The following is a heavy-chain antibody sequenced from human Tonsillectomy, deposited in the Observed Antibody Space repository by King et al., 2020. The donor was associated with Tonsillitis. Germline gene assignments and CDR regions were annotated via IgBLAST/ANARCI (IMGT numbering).Heavy chain of an antibody. Sequence: QLVQSGGGVVQPGGSLRLSCAASGFTFSKYGMHWVRQAPGKGLEWVAFIRYDGSKKYYADSVKGRFTISRDNSKNTLYLQMNSLRGEDTAVYYCAKFEGSTYYFDYWGQGTLVTVSS. D-gene: IGHD6-13*01. CDR1: GFTFSKYG. CDR3: AKFEGSTYYFDY. V-gene: IGHV3-30*02. CDR2: IRYDGSKK. J-gene: IGHJ4*02.